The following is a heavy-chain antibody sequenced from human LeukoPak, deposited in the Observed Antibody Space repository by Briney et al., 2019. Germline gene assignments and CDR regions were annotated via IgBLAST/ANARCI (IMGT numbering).Heavy chain of an antibody. Sequence: GGSLRFSCAASGFTFSSYSMNWVRQAPGKGLEWVSYISSSSNSTYYADSVKGRFTISRDYAKNTLYLQMSRLRAEDTAVYYCARARSSSGGLYFYYYYMDVWGIGTAVTVS. CDR2: ISSSSNST. CDR1: GFTFSSYS. J-gene: IGHJ6*03. CDR3: ARARSSSGGLYFYYYYMDV. D-gene: IGHD3-16*01. V-gene: IGHV3-48*01.